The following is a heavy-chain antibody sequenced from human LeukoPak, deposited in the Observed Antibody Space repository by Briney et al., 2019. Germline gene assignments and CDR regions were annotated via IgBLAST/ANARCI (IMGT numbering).Heavy chain of an antibody. CDR3: AELGITMIGGV. V-gene: IGHV3-48*03. J-gene: IGHJ6*04. D-gene: IGHD3-10*02. CDR1: GFTFSSYE. CDR2: ISSSGSTI. Sequence: PGGSLRLSCAASGFTFSSYEMNWVRQAPGKGLEWVSYISSSGSTIYYADSVKGRSTISRDNAKNSLYLQMNSLRAGDTAVYYCAELGITMIGGVWGKGTTVTISS.